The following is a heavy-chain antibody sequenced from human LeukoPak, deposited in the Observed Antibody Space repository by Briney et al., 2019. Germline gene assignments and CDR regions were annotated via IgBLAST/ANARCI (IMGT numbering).Heavy chain of an antibody. Sequence: ASVKVSCKASGGTFSSYAISWVRQAPGQGLEWMGGIIPIFGTANYAQKFQGRVTITADESTSTAYMKLSSLRSEDTAVYYCARVRGDCSSTSCHRWGLDYYYYMDVWGKGTTVTVSS. V-gene: IGHV1-69*01. CDR3: ARVRGDCSSTSCHRWGLDYYYYMDV. CDR1: GGTFSSYA. J-gene: IGHJ6*03. D-gene: IGHD2-2*01. CDR2: IIPIFGTA.